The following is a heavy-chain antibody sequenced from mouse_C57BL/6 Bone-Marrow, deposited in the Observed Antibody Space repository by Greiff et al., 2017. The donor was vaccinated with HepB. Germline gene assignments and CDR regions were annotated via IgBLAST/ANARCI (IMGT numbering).Heavy chain of an antibody. CDR3: TRSLTDY. J-gene: IGHJ4*01. CDR2: IDPETGGT. Sequence: QVQLKESGAELVRPGASVTLSCKASGYTFTDYEMHWVKQTPVHGLEWIGAIDPETGGTAYNQKFKGKAILTADKSSSTAYMELLSLTSEDSAVYYCTRSLTDYWGQGTSVTVSS. D-gene: IGHD1-1*01. V-gene: IGHV1-15*01. CDR1: GYTFTDYE.